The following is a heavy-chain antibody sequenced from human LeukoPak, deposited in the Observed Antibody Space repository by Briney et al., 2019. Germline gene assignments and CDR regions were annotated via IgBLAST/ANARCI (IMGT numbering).Heavy chain of an antibody. D-gene: IGHD2-2*01. V-gene: IGHV2-70*01. CDR1: GFSLRTGGMC. J-gene: IGHJ5*02. Sequence: SGPTLVNPTQTLTLTCTFSGFSLRTGGMCVSWIRQPPGKALEWLALIDCDDDKYYSTSLKTMLTISKDTSKNQVVLTMTNMDPVDTATYYCARIRSPVQANWFDPWGQGTLVTVSS. CDR3: ARIRSPVQANWFDP. CDR2: IDCDDDK.